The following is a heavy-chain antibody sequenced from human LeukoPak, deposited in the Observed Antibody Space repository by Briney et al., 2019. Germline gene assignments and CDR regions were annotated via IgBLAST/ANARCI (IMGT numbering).Heavy chain of an antibody. CDR2: ISGSGGST. Sequence: GGSLRLSCAASGFTFSGYAMSWVRQAPGKGLEWVSAISGSGGSTYYADSVKGRFTISRDNPKNTLYLQMNSLRAEDTAVYYCAXDRDITMVRGVHNWFDPWGQGTLVTVSS. CDR1: GFTFSGYA. J-gene: IGHJ5*02. D-gene: IGHD3-10*01. V-gene: IGHV3-23*01. CDR3: AXDRDITMVRGVHNWFDP.